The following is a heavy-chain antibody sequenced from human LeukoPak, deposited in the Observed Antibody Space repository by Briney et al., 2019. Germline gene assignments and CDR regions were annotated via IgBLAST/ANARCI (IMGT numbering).Heavy chain of an antibody. CDR1: GYTLTELS. J-gene: IGHJ5*02. D-gene: IGHD3-3*01. V-gene: IGHV1-24*01. CDR2: FDPEDGET. CDR3: ATYYDFWSGYSGTNWFDL. Sequence: GASVTVSFTVSGYTLTELSMHWMRQAPGKGLEWMGGFDPEDGETIYAQKFQGRVTMTEDTSTDTAYWELSSLRSEDTAVYYCATYYDFWSGYSGTNWFDLWGQGTLVTVSS.